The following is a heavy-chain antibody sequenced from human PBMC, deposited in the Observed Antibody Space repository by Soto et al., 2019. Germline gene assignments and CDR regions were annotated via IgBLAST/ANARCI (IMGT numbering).Heavy chain of an antibody. V-gene: IGHV4-4*02. J-gene: IGHJ4*02. D-gene: IGHD1-7*01. CDR2: IYRTVST. Sequence: QVQLQESGPGLVKPSGTLSLTCAASGGSFTSNNWWTWVRQPPGQGLEWIGEIYRTVSTNYNPSLKSRVTISLDKSENQFSLKVTSLTAADTAVYYCASRDPGTSVDYWGQGTLVTVSS. CDR3: ASRDPGTSVDY. CDR1: GGSFTSNNW.